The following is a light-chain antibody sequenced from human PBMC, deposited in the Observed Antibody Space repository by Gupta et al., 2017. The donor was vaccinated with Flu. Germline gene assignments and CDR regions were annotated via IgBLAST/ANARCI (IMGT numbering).Light chain of an antibody. J-gene: IGKJ4*01. CDR1: QSISNY. V-gene: IGKV1-39*01. CDR3: QQSNRTPFI. Sequence: GDRVTIICRTSQSISNYLNWYQQKPGKAPKLLIYAASSLQSGVPSRFSGSGSGTDFTLTISSLQPEDFATYYCQQSNRTPFIFGGGTKVEIK. CDR2: AAS.